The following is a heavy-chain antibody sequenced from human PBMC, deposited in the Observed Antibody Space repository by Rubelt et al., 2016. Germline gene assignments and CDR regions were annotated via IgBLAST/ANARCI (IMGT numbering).Heavy chain of an antibody. V-gene: IGHV4-38-2*02. CDR1: GYSISSGYY. D-gene: IGHD6-6*01. CDR3: ARVVYSSSSISWEDY. CDR2: IYYSGST. Sequence: QVQLQESGPGLVKPSETLSLTCTVSGYSISSGYYWGWIRQPPGKGLEWIGSIYYSGSTYYNPSLKSRVTISVDTSKNQFSLKLSSVTAADTAVYYCARVVYSSSSISWEDYWGQGTLVTVSS. J-gene: IGHJ4*02.